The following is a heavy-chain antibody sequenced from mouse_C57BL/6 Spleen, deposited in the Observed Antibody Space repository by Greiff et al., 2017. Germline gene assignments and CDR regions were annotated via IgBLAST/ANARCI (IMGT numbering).Heavy chain of an antibody. CDR1: GFTFSNYW. CDR3: TAGAMDH. J-gene: IGHJ4*01. Sequence: EVQLVESGGGLVQPGGSMKLSCVASGFTFSNYWMNWVRQSPEKGLEWVAQIRLKSDNYATHYAESVKGRFNISREESKSSVDLQMNNLRAEDTGIYYCTAGAMDHWGQGTSVTVSS. CDR2: IRLKSDNYAT. V-gene: IGHV6-3*01.